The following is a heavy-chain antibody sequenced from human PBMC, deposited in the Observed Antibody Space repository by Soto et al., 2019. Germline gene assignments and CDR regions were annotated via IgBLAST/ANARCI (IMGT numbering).Heavy chain of an antibody. CDR2: VYWDDDK. Sequence: QITLKESGPPLVKPTQTLTLTCTFSGCSLSTSGVGVAWIRQPPGKALEWLARVYWDDDKRYRSSLRSRLTINKYTSKSHVVITMINMNPVDTAIYYCAHRGPKGDFDYWCEGNLVPVS. J-gene: IGHJ4*02. D-gene: IGHD2-21*01. CDR3: AHRGPKGDFDY. CDR1: GCSLSTSGVG. V-gene: IGHV2-5*02.